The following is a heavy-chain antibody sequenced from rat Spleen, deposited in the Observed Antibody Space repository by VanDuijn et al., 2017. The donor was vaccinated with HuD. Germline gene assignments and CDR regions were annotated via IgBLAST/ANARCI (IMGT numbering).Heavy chain of an antibody. CDR1: GFSVNSYN. D-gene: IGHD1-4*01. Sequence: VQLKESGPGLVQPSQTLSLTCTIAGFSVNSYNVHWVRQPPGKGLEWMGVIWNTGGTRYNSALKSRLSISKDTSKSQVFLKMNSLQTEDTATYYCARDHRVGFMDAWGQGASVTVSS. J-gene: IGHJ4*01. CDR2: IWNTGGT. CDR3: ARDHRVGFMDA. V-gene: IGHV2-41*01.